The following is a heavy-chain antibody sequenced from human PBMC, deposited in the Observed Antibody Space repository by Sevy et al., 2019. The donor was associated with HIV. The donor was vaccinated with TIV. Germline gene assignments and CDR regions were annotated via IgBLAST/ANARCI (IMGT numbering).Heavy chain of an antibody. CDR2: ISSSSSYI. CDR3: ARVRIAAAPYGAFDI. D-gene: IGHD6-13*01. Sequence: GGSLRLSCAASGFTFSSYSMNWVRQAPGKGLEWVSSISSSSSYIYYADSMKGRFTISTDNAKNSLYLQMNSLRAEDTAVYYCARVRIAAAPYGAFDIWGQGTMVTVSS. CDR1: GFTFSSYS. V-gene: IGHV3-21*01. J-gene: IGHJ3*02.